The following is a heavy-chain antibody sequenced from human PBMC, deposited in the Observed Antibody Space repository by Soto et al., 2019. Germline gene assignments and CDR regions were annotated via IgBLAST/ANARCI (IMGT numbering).Heavy chain of an antibody. J-gene: IGHJ4*02. CDR1: GGSFSGYY. D-gene: IGHD1-1*01. Sequence: QVQLQQWGAGLLKPSETLSLTCAVYGGSFSGYYWSWIRQPPGKGLEWIGEINHIGSTNYNPSLKSRVTISVDTSKNQFSMKLSSVTAXXXXXXXXARAPKGTTXXXXXYWGQG. V-gene: IGHV4-34*01. CDR2: INHIGST. CDR3: ARAPKGTTXXXXXY.